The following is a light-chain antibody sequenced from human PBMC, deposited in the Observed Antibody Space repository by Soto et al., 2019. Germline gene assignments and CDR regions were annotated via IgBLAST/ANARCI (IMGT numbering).Light chain of an antibody. J-gene: IGKJ1*01. CDR1: QTISHY. CDR2: GAS. V-gene: IGKV1-39*01. CDR3: EQSYSTRWT. Sequence: DIQMTQSPSSLSASVGDRVTITCRASQTISHYLNWYQQKPWKAPKLLIYGASSLQSGVPSRFSGSGSGTDFTLSISSLQPEDFATYYCEQSYSTRWTFGQGTKVEIK.